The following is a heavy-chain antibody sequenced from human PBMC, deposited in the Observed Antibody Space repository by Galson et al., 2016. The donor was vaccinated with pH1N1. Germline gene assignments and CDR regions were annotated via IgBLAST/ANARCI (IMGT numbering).Heavy chain of an antibody. V-gene: IGHV1-69*13. CDR1: GGTFGSYG. Sequence: SVKVSCKASGGTFGSYGINWVRQAPGQGLEWMGGIIPIFNTAKYAQNFQGRVTITADESATTAYMELTSLRSEDTAMYFCAREEYYDTGLSDWYFDLWGRGTLLTVSS. CDR3: AREEYYDTGLSDWYFDL. J-gene: IGHJ2*01. D-gene: IGHD3-22*01. CDR2: IIPIFNTA.